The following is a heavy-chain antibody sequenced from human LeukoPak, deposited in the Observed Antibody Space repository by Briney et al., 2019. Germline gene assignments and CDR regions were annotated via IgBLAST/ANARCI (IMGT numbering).Heavy chain of an antibody. Sequence: SETLSLTCTVSGYSISSGYYWVWIRQPPGKGLEWIGSIYHSGSTYYNPSLKSRVTTSADTSKNQFSLKLSSVTAADTAVYYCERDNDYCMDVWGKGTTVTVSS. V-gene: IGHV4-38-2*02. CDR2: IYHSGST. CDR1: GYSISSGYY. CDR3: ERDNDYCMDV. J-gene: IGHJ6*03.